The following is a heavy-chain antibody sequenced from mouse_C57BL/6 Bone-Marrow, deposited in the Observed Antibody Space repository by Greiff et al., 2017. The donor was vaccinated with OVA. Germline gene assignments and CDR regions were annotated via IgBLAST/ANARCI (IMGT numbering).Heavy chain of an antibody. CDR2: ISNLAYSI. CDR1: GFTFSDYG. CDR3: ARHGVGRVFDY. J-gene: IGHJ2*01. D-gene: IGHD4-1*01. V-gene: IGHV5-15*01. Sequence: EVQLVESGGGLVQPGGSLKLSCAASGFTFSDYGMAWVRQAPRKGPEWVAFISNLAYSIYYADTVTGRFTISRENAKNTLYLEMSSLRSEDTAMYYCARHGVGRVFDYWGQGTTLTVSS.